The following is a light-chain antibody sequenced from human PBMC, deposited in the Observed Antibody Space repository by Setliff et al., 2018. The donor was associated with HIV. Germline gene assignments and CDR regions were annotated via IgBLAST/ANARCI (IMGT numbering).Light chain of an antibody. CDR3: FLFYSGARRV. V-gene: IGLV7-46*01. CDR1: TGAVTSGHY. J-gene: IGLJ3*02. CDR2: DTS. Sequence: QAVVTQEPSLTVSPGGTVTLTCGSSTGAVTSGHYPYWFQQKPGQAPRTLIYDTSNKHSWTPARFSGSLLGGKAALTLSGAQPEDEAAYYCFLFYSGARRVFGGGTQLTVL.